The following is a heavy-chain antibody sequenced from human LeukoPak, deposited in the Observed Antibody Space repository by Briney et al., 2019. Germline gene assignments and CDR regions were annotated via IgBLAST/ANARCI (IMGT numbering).Heavy chain of an antibody. CDR1: GDSVSDYP. V-gene: IGHV4-4*07. Sequence: SDTLSLTCTVSGDSVSDYPWSWIRQPAGKGLEWIGRIYSNGNTNYNPSLKSRVTVSVDTSKNQLSLTLTSVTAADTAVCYCASYSNYYFEYWGQGTLVTVSS. D-gene: IGHD4-11*01. CDR3: ASYSNYYFEY. CDR2: IYSNGNT. J-gene: IGHJ4*02.